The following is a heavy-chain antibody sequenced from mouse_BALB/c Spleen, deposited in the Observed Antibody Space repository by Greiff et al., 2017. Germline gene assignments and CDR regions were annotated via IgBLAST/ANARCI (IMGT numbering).Heavy chain of an antibody. CDR2: ISDGGSYT. Sequence: EVQLVESGGGLVKPGGSLKLSCAASGFTFSDYYMYWVRQTPEKRLEWVATISDGGSYTYYPDSVKGRFTISRDNAKNNLYLQMSSLKSEDTAMYYCARGGLYRYDGCGTNAMDYWGQGTSVTVSS. J-gene: IGHJ4*01. CDR3: ARGGLYRYDGCGTNAMDY. D-gene: IGHD2-14*01. CDR1: GFTFSDYY. V-gene: IGHV5-4*02.